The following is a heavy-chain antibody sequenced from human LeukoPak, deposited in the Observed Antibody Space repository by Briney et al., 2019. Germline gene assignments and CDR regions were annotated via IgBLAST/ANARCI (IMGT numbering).Heavy chain of an antibody. V-gene: IGHV3-66*01. CDR3: ASSAYAMFDY. CDR2: IYSGGTT. J-gene: IGHJ4*02. Sequence: PGGSLRLSCGASGFTVSNNYMNWVRQAPGKGLEWASVIYSGGTTYYADSVKGRFTISRDNSKNTLYLQMNSLRAEDTAVYYCASSAYAMFDYWGQGTLVTVSS. CDR1: GFTVSNNY. D-gene: IGHD2-8*01.